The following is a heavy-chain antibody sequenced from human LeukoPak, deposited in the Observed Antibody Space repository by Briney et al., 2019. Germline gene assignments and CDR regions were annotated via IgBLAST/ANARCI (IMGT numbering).Heavy chain of an antibody. V-gene: IGHV4-61*05. CDR3: ARGANMIVPHYFDY. D-gene: IGHD3-22*01. Sequence: SETLSLTCTVSGGSISSSSYYWGWIRQPPGKGLEWIGYIYYSGSTNYNPSLKSRVTISVDTSKNQFSLKLSSVTAADTAVYYCARGANMIVPHYFDYWGQGTLVTVSS. J-gene: IGHJ4*02. CDR1: GGSISSSSYY. CDR2: IYYSGST.